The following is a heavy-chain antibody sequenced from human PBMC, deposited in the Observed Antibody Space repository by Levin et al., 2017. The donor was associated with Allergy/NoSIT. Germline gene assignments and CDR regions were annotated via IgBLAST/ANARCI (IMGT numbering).Heavy chain of an antibody. CDR2: INPSGGST. CDR1: GYDFTSYY. J-gene: IGHJ4*02. D-gene: IGHD4-11*01. CDR3: ARGDFSSYADLAGFTY. V-gene: IGHV1-46*01. Sequence: GASVKVSCKASGYDFTSYYMHWVRQAPGQGPEWMGIINPSGGSTSYAQKFQGRVTMTRDTSTSTVHMDPSSLTSEDTAVYFCARGDFSSYADLAGFTYWGQGTLLTVSS.